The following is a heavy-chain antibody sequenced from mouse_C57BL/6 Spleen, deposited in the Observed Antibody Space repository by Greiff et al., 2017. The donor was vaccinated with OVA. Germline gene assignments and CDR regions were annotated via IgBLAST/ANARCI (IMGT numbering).Heavy chain of an antibody. CDR1: GFTFSSYG. V-gene: IGHV5-6*01. Sequence: EVQLVESGGDLVKPGGSLKLSCAASGFTFSSYGMSWVRQTPDKRLEWVATISSGGSYTYYPDSVKGRFTISRDNAKNTLYLQMSSLKSEDTAMYYCARGYYGNYDFDYWGQGTTLTVSS. J-gene: IGHJ2*01. CDR3: ARGYYGNYDFDY. D-gene: IGHD2-1*01. CDR2: ISSGGSYT.